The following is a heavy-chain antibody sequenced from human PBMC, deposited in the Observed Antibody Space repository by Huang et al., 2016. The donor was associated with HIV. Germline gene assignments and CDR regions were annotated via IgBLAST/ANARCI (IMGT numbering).Heavy chain of an antibody. CDR1: RYNFAGYW. D-gene: IGHD2-15*01. CDR2: IYFDDSDA. J-gene: IGHJ3*02. CDR3: ARRRRGGFDI. Sequence: EVQLVQSGAEVKRPGESLKISCKGSRYNFAGYWIGWVRQMPGKGLEWMGSIYFDDSDARYSPSLQGQSTISADTSLYSSYLQWTSLRASDTAIFYCARRRRGGFDIWGQGTLVTVSS. V-gene: IGHV5-51*03.